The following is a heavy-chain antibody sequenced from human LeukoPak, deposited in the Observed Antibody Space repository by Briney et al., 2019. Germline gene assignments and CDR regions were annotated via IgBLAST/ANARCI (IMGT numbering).Heavy chain of an antibody. Sequence: GGSLRLSCAASGFTFDDYAMHWVRQAPGKGLEWVSGISWNSGSIGYADSVKGRFTISRDNAKNSLYLQMNSLRAEDTALYYCAKGPSTYYYDHWGQETLVTVSS. CDR3: AKGPSTYYYDH. V-gene: IGHV3-9*01. CDR2: ISWNSGSI. CDR1: GFTFDDYA. J-gene: IGHJ4*02.